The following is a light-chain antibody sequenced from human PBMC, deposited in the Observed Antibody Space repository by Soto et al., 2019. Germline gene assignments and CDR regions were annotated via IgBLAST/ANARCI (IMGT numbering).Light chain of an antibody. CDR3: CPYAGSSTSV. CDR1: SSDVGSYNL. Sequence: QSVLTQPASVSGSPGQPITISCTGTSSDVGSYNLVSWYQQHPGKAPKLMIYEGSKRPSGVSNRFSGSKSGNTASLTISGLQAEDEADYYCCPYAGSSTSVFGTGTKVTVL. V-gene: IGLV2-23*01. J-gene: IGLJ1*01. CDR2: EGS.